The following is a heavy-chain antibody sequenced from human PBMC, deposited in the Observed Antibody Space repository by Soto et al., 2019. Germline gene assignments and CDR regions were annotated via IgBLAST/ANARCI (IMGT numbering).Heavy chain of an antibody. V-gene: IGHV4-4*02. CDR1: GGSISSSNW. J-gene: IGHJ6*02. CDR2: INHSGST. CDR3: ARGRGRDAYYYYYGMDV. Sequence: SETLSLTCAVSGGSISSSNWLSWVRQPPGKGLEWIGEINHSGSTNYNPSLKSRVTISVDTSKNQFSLKLSSVTAADTAVYYCARGRGRDAYYYYYGMDVWGQGTTVTVSS. D-gene: IGHD1-26*01.